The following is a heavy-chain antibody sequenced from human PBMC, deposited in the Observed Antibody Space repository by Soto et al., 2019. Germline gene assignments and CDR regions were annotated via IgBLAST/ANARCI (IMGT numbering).Heavy chain of an antibody. CDR2: IYYSGST. CDR1: GGSISSYY. Sequence: SETLSLTCTVSGGSISSYYWSWIRQPPGKGLEWVGYIYYSGSTNYNPSLKSRVTISVDTSKNQFSLKLNSMTAADTAVYYCARQGFGATHGLVDVWGQGTTVTVS. D-gene: IGHD3-10*01. CDR3: ARQGFGATHGLVDV. V-gene: IGHV4-59*08. J-gene: IGHJ6*02.